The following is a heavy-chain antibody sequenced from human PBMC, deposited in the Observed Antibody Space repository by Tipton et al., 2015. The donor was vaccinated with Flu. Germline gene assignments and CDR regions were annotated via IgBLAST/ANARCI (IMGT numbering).Heavy chain of an antibody. J-gene: IGHJ4*02. D-gene: IGHD5-24*01. CDR1: GYTFTTDD. CDR2: MDPNNGNI. CDR3: GRGYKALAR. V-gene: IGHV1-8*01. Sequence: QVQLVQSGPEVKNPGASVKVSCKASGYTFTTDDINWVRQAAGQGLEWMGWMDPNNGNIGYAQSFQGRVTFTRDTSKSTAYMELTGLKSEDTAVYYCGRGYKALARWGQGTLVTVSS.